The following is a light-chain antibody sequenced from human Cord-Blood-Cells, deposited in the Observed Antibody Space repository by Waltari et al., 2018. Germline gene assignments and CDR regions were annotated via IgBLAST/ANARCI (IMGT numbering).Light chain of an antibody. CDR2: EGS. V-gene: IGLV2-23*01. CDR1: RSDVGGYNL. J-gene: IGLJ2*01. Sequence: QSALTQPAPVSGSPGQSIPLSRTCTRSDVGGYNLVPWYQQHPGKAPKLMIYEGSKRPSGVSNRFSGSKSGNTASLTISGLQAEDEADYYCCSYAGSSTSVFGGGTKLTVL. CDR3: CSYAGSSTSV.